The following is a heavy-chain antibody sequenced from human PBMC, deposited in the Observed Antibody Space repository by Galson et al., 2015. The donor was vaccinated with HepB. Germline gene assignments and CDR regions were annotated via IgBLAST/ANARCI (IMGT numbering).Heavy chain of an antibody. V-gene: IGHV3-73*01. CDR3: TRPGYGSSWFLDYSHGMDI. CDR2: IRNSANNYAT. D-gene: IGHD3/OR15-3a*01. J-gene: IGHJ3*02. CDR1: GFTFSGSG. Sequence: SLRLSCAASGFTFSGSGIHWVRLASGKGLEWVGRIRNSANNYATAYAASVSGRFTVSRDDSKNTAYLQMNSLKTEDAAVYYCTRPGYGSSWFLDYSHGMDIWGQGTMVTVSS.